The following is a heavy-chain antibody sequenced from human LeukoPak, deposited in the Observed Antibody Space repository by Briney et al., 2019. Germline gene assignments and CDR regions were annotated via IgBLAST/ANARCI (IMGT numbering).Heavy chain of an antibody. V-gene: IGHV4-4*07. Sequence: SETLSLTCSVCGGSISNYYWSWIRQPAGKGLEWVGRMSTSGTTNYNPSLQSRVTISVDTSKNRFSLKLTSVTAADTAVYYCGSCAVYRDVAIDIWGRGTMVTVSS. CDR3: GSCAVYRDVAIDI. D-gene: IGHD4-17*01. J-gene: IGHJ3*02. CDR2: MSTSGTT. CDR1: GGSISNYY.